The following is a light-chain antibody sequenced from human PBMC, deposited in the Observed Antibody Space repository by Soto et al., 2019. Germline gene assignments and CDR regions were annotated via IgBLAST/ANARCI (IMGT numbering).Light chain of an antibody. CDR2: AAS. Sequence: DIQMTQSPSSLSASVGDRVTITCRASQSTRRSLNWYQQKPGKAPKLLISAASSLQSGVPSRFSGSGSETEFTLPRSSLQTEDFATYYCQQSHGFPYTFGQGTKLEIK. J-gene: IGKJ2*01. CDR3: QQSHGFPYT. CDR1: QSTRRS. V-gene: IGKV1-39*01.